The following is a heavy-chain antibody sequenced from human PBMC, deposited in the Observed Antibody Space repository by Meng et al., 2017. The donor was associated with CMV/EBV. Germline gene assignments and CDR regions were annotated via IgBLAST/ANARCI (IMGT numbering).Heavy chain of an antibody. Sequence: QGQLQQWGAGLLKPPETLSLTCAVDGGSFSVYYWSWIRQPPGKGLEWIGEINHSGSTNYNPSLKSRVTISVDTSKNQFSLKLSSVTAADTAVYYCARESMVRGEDWGQGTLVTVSS. V-gene: IGHV4-34*01. CDR3: ARESMVRGED. CDR1: GGSFSVYY. D-gene: IGHD3-10*01. J-gene: IGHJ4*02. CDR2: INHSGST.